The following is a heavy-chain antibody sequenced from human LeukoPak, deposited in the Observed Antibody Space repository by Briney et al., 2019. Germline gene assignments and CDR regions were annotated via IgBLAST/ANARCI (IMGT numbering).Heavy chain of an antibody. V-gene: IGHV3-53*01. D-gene: IGHD6-19*01. J-gene: IGHJ4*02. Sequence: PGGSPRLSCAASGFTVSSNYMSWVRQAPGKGLEWVSVIYSSGTTYYADSVKGRFTISRDNSKNTLYLQMNSLRAEDTAVYYCARDQQSGWSDYWGQGTLVTVSS. CDR2: IYSSGTT. CDR3: ARDQQSGWSDY. CDR1: GFTVSSNY.